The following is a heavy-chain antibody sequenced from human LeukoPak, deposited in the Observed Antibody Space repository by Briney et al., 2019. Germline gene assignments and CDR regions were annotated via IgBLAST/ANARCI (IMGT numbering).Heavy chain of an antibody. J-gene: IGHJ4*02. CDR3: ARYKVGELTGDF. CDR1: GYTFTTYG. V-gene: IGHV1-46*01. D-gene: IGHD1-7*01. CDR2: INPSDGTT. Sequence: ASVMVSCKASGYTFTTYGINWVRQAPGQGLEWMGIINPSDGTTFYARKFHGRVTMTRDTSTSTAYMELSSLRPEDTAVYYCARYKVGELTGDFWGQGTLVTVSS.